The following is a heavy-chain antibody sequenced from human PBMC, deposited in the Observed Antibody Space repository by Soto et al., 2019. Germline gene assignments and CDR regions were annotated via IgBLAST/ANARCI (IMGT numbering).Heavy chain of an antibody. D-gene: IGHD3-22*01. CDR1: GGSISSSNW. CDR3: ASSPKYYYDSSGYPNLHYFDY. Sequence: QVQLQESGPGLVKPSGTLSLTCAVSGGSISSSNWWSWVRQPPGKGLEWIGEIYHSGSTNYNPSLKKRVTISVDKSKNQFSLKLSSVTAADTAVYYCASSPKYYYDSSGYPNLHYFDYWGQGTLVTVSS. V-gene: IGHV4-4*02. J-gene: IGHJ4*02. CDR2: IYHSGST.